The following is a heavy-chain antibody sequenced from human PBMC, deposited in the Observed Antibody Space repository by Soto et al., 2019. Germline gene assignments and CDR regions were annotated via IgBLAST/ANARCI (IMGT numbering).Heavy chain of an antibody. V-gene: IGHV3-7*01. CDR2: IKQDGSEK. CDR3: ARDRDSSGWYVAFDI. CDR1: GFTFSSYW. D-gene: IGHD6-19*01. J-gene: IGHJ3*02. Sequence: PGGSLRLSCAASGFTFSSYWMSWVRQAPGKGLEWVANIKQDGSEKYYVDSVKGRFTISRDNAKNSLYLQMNSLRAEDTAVYYCARDRDSSGWYVAFDIWGQGTMVTVSS.